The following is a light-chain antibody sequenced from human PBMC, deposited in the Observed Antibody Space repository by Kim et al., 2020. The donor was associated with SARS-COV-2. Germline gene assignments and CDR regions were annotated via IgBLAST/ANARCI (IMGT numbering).Light chain of an antibody. V-gene: IGLV10-54*01. CDR2: RNN. J-gene: IGLJ3*02. Sequence: RQTATLTCTGSSSNVGNEGAAWLHQHQGHPPKLLSYRNNNRPSGISERLSASRSGNTASLTISGLQPEDEADYYCTAWDSSLSAWVFGGGTKVTVL. CDR1: SSNVGNEG. CDR3: TAWDSSLSAWV.